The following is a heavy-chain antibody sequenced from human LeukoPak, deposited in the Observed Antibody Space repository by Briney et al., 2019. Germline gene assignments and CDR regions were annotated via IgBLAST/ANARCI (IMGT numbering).Heavy chain of an antibody. CDR2: ISQDGSEK. J-gene: IGHJ4*02. Sequence: AGGSLRLSCAASGFSFNSYWINWVRQAPGKGLEWLASISQDGSEKYYVDSVKGRFTISRDNSKHTVSLQMNSLRAEDTAVYYCAKIFRSYFYFDSWGQGTLVTVSS. D-gene: IGHD1-26*01. CDR3: AKIFRSYFYFDS. CDR1: GFSFNSYW. V-gene: IGHV3-7*05.